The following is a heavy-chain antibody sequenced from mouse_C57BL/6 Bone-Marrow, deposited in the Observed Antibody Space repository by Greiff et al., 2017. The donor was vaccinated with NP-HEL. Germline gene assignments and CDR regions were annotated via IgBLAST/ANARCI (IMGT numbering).Heavy chain of an antibody. Sequence: DVHLVESGGGLVKPGGSLKLSCAASGFTFSDYGMHWVRQAPEKGLEWVAYISSGSSTIYYADTVKGRFTISRDNAKNTLFLQMTSLRSEDTAMYYCARLYYYGSSLDVWGTGTTVTVSS. CDR3: ARLYYYGSSLDV. CDR1: GFTFSDYG. J-gene: IGHJ1*03. CDR2: ISSGSSTI. D-gene: IGHD1-1*01. V-gene: IGHV5-17*01.